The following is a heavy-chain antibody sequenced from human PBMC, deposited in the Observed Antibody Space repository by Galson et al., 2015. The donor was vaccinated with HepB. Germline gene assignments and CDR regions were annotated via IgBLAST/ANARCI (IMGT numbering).Heavy chain of an antibody. CDR2: ISSSSSYI. D-gene: IGHD3-10*01. V-gene: IGHV3-21*01. CDR3: ARDNRRTNSGSKRKGIDY. Sequence: SLRLSCAASGFTFSSYSMNWVRQAPGKGLEWVSSISSSSSYIYYADSVKGRFTISRDDAKNSLYLQMNSLRAEDTAVYYCARDNRRTNSGSKRKGIDYWGQGTLVTVSS. J-gene: IGHJ4*02. CDR1: GFTFSSYS.